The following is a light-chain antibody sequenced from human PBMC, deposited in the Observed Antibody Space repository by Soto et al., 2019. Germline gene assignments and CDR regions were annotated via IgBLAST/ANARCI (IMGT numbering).Light chain of an antibody. CDR1: QSLLHINGYNY. J-gene: IGKJ5*01. CDR3: MQALQTPIT. Sequence: VMTQSPLSLPVTPGEPASSSCRSSQSLLHINGYNYLDWYLQKPGQSPQLLIYLGSTRASGVPDRFSGSGSGTDFILKINRVEAEDVGVYYCMQALQTPITFGQGTRLEIK. CDR2: LGS. V-gene: IGKV2-28*01.